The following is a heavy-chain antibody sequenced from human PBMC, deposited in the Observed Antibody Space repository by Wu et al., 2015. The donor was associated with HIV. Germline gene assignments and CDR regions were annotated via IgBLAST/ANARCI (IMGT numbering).Heavy chain of an antibody. CDR1: GDTFNNYA. V-gene: IGHV1-69*13. Sequence: QVQLVQSGAEVKKPGSSVTVSCKASGDTFNNYAINWVRQAPGQGLEWVGRVIPIYGTTNYAPKLQGRVTITAEESMSTAYMELSSLRSEDTAVYYCAINTDSVATSLYSLGVWGQGTVVTVSS. J-gene: IGHJ6*02. CDR3: AINTDSVATSLYSLGV. D-gene: IGHD5-12*01. CDR2: VIPIYGTT.